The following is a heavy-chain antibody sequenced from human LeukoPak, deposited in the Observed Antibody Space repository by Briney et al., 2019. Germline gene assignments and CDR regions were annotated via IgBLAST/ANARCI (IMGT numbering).Heavy chain of an antibody. Sequence: SVKVPCKASGGTFSSYAISWVRQAPGPGLEWMGGIIPLFGTANYAQKFQGRVTITTDESTSTAYMELSSLRSEDTAVYYCARISYHSGSYYFDYWGQGTLVTVSS. CDR1: GGTFSSYA. CDR3: ARISYHSGSYYFDY. J-gene: IGHJ4*02. D-gene: IGHD1-26*01. CDR2: IIPLFGTA. V-gene: IGHV1-69*05.